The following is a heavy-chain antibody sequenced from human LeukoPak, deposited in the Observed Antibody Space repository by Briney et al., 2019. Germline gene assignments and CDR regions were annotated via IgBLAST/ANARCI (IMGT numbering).Heavy chain of an antibody. D-gene: IGHD3-16*02. CDR2: IDQSGGHI. J-gene: IGHJ4*02. V-gene: IGHV3-23*01. Sequence: GGSLRLSCTASGLTFSNYAMSWVRQAPAKGLEWVSGIDQSGGHIHYADSVKGRFTISRDNSKNTLHLQMSSLRAEDTAVYYCAKGYRGSGEVGETGPLDYWGQGTLVTVSS. CDR1: GLTFSNYA. CDR3: AKGYRGSGEVGETGPLDY.